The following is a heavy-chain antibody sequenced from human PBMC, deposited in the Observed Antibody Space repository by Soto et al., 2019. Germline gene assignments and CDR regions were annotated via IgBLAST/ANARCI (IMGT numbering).Heavy chain of an antibody. V-gene: IGHV3-73*01. CDR1: GFTFVGSA. CDR3: TRQYSGYDFQDAFDI. D-gene: IGHD5-12*01. Sequence: WGSLRLSCAASGFTFVGSAIRCVRHSFLKWLEWVGRIRSKANSYATAYAASVKGRFTISRDDSKNTAYLKMNSLKTEDTAVYYCTRQYSGYDFQDAFDIWGQGTMVTVSS. J-gene: IGHJ3*02. CDR2: IRSKANSYAT.